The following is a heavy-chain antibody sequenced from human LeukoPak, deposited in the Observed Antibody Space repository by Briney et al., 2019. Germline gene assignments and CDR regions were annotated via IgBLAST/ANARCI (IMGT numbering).Heavy chain of an antibody. CDR1: GFTVSSNY. Sequence: GGSLRLSCAASGFTVSSNYMSWVRQAPGKGLEWVSVIYSGGSTYYADSVKGRFTISRDNSKNTLYLQMNSLRAEDTAVYYCAKDRTRLYGWFDPWGQGTLVTVSS. CDR3: AKDRTRLYGWFDP. CDR2: IYSGGST. V-gene: IGHV3-53*01. D-gene: IGHD2-2*02. J-gene: IGHJ5*02.